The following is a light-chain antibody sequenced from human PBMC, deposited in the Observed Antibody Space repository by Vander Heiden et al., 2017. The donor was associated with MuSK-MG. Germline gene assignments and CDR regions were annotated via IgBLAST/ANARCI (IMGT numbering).Light chain of an antibody. Sequence: EIVFTPSPATLSLSPGERATLSRRVRQCGRSYLSWCQQKPSQAARLLIYDASNRATGIPARFSGSGSGTDFTLTISSLEPEDFAVYYCQQRSNWPQYTFGQGTKLEIK. V-gene: IGKV3-11*01. CDR1: QCGRSY. J-gene: IGKJ2*01. CDR3: QQRSNWPQYT. CDR2: DAS.